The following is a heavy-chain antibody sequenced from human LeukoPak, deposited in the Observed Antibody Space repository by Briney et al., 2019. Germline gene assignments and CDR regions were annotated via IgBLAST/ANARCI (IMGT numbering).Heavy chain of an antibody. CDR2: INWNGGST. D-gene: IGHD3-22*01. CDR1: GFTFDDYG. J-gene: IGHJ4*02. CDR3: ARDGYYYDSSGFQFDY. Sequence: PGGSLRLSCAASGFTFDDYGMSWVRQAPGKGLEWVSGINWNGGSTGYADSVKGRFTISRDNAKNSLYLQMNSLGAEDTALYYCARDGYYYDSSGFQFDYWGQGTLVTVSS. V-gene: IGHV3-20*04.